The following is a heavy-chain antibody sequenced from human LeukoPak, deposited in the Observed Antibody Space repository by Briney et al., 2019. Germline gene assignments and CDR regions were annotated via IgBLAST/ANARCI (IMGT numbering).Heavy chain of an antibody. Sequence: GGSLRLSCAASGFSVSNTYMSWVRQAPGKGLEWVSIICSGGNTYYADSVKGRFTISRDNSKNTLYLQMNRLRPEDTAVYYCARGTVTAPDYWGEGTLVTVSS. CDR2: ICSGGNT. D-gene: IGHD2-21*02. J-gene: IGHJ4*02. V-gene: IGHV3-53*01. CDR1: GFSVSNTY. CDR3: ARGTVTAPDY.